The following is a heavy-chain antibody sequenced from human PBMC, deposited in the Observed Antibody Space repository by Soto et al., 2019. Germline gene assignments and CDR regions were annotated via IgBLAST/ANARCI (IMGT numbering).Heavy chain of an antibody. Sequence: QPGGSLRLSCAASGFSFSISPMHWVRQAPGKGPEWVALISYDGTNKFYADSVKGRFTISRDNSKNTLYLQMNSLRAEDTAVYYCAKAANSTTYYDFWSGYPYGMDVWGQGTTVTVSS. CDR2: ISYDGTNK. D-gene: IGHD3-3*01. CDR1: GFSFSISP. V-gene: IGHV3-30-3*01. CDR3: AKAANSTTYYDFWSGYPYGMDV. J-gene: IGHJ6*02.